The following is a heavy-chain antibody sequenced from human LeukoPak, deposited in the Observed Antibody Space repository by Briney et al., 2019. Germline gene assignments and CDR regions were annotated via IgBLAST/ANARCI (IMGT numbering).Heavy chain of an antibody. Sequence: SETLSLTCTVSGGSISSYYWSWIRQPPGKGLEWIGYIYYSGSTNYNPSLKSRVTISVDTSKNQFSLKLSSVTAADTAVYYCARVGRYCSGGSCYEGFDYWGQGTLVTLSS. D-gene: IGHD2-15*01. CDR2: IYYSGST. CDR3: ARVGRYCSGGSCYEGFDY. V-gene: IGHV4-59*01. CDR1: GGSISSYY. J-gene: IGHJ4*02.